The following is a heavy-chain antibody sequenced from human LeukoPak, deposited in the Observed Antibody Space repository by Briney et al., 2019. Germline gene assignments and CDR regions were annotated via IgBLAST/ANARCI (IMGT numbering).Heavy chain of an antibody. CDR3: ARRPGIAVAGIDY. CDR2: ISGSGGST. CDR1: GFTFSSYG. D-gene: IGHD6-19*01. V-gene: IGHV3-23*01. J-gene: IGHJ4*02. Sequence: GGSLRLSCAASGFTFSSYGMSWVRQAPGKGLEWVSAISGSGGSTYYADSVKGRFTISRDNSENTLYLQMNSLRAEDTAVYYCARRPGIAVAGIDYWGQGTLVTVSS.